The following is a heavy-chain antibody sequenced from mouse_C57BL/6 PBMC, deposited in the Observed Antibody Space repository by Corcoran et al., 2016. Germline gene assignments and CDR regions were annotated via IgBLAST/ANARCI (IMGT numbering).Heavy chain of an antibody. J-gene: IGHJ3*01. CDR3: ARNSLSYGSSPWFAY. V-gene: IGHV1-18*01. CDR1: GYTFTDYN. CDR2: INPNNGGT. Sequence: EVQLQQSGPELVKPGASVKIPCKASGYTFTDYNMDWVKQSHGKSLEWIGDINPNNGGTIYNQKFKGKATLTVDKSSSTAYMELRSLTSEDTAVYYCARNSLSYGSSPWFAYWGQGTLVTVSA. D-gene: IGHD1-1*01.